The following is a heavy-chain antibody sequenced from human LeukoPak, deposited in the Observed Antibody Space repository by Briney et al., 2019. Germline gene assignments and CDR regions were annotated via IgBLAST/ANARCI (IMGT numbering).Heavy chain of an antibody. J-gene: IGHJ5*02. Sequence: GSLRLSCAASGFTFSSYGMHWVRQAPGKGLEWVAFIRYDGSNKYYADSVKGRFTISRDNSKNTLYLQMNSLRAEDTAVYYCAKDYYCSSTSCERAWGQGTLVTVSS. D-gene: IGHD2-2*01. CDR1: GFTFSSYG. V-gene: IGHV3-30*02. CDR2: IRYDGSNK. CDR3: AKDYYCSSTSCERA.